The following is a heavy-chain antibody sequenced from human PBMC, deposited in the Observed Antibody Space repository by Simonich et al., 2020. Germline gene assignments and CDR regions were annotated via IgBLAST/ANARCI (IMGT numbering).Heavy chain of an antibody. J-gene: IGHJ6*03. CDR3: ARGGLADRRIVYYYYMDV. D-gene: IGHD2-15*01. CDR2: IIPNLGIA. V-gene: IGHV1-69*09. CDR1: GGTFSSYA. Sequence: QVQLAQSGAEVKKPGSSVKVSCKASGGTFSSYAISWVRQAPGQGLEWMGGIIPNLGIANDAQKFQGRVTITADKSTSKAYMGRSSLRSEDTAVYYCARGGLADRRIVYYYYMDVWGKGTTVTVSS.